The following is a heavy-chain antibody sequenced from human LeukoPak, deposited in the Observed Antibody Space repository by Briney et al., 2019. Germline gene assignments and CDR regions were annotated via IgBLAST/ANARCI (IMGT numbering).Heavy chain of an antibody. Sequence: ASVKVSCKASGGTFSSYAISWVRQAPGQGLEWMGIINPSGGSTSYAQKFQGRVTMTRDTSTSTVYMELSSLRSEDTAVYYCAREESGWYGGGWGQGTLVTVSS. J-gene: IGHJ4*02. D-gene: IGHD6-19*01. CDR1: GGTFSSYA. CDR2: INPSGGST. CDR3: AREESGWYGGG. V-gene: IGHV1-46*01.